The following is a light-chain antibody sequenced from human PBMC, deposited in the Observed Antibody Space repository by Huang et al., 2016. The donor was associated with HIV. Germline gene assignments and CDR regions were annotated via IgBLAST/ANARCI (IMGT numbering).Light chain of an antibody. Sequence: DIQMTQSPSSLSASVGDRVTITCQASDDIGIYLNWHQQKPGKAPKLLIYDASSLETGVPPRFSGSGSGTHFTFTISSLQPEDTATYYCQQFDNLPYTFGQGTKLEIK. CDR2: DAS. J-gene: IGKJ2*01. CDR3: QQFDNLPYT. V-gene: IGKV1-33*01. CDR1: DDIGIY.